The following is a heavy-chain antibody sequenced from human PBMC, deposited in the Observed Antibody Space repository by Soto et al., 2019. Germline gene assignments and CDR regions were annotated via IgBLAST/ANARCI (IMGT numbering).Heavy chain of an antibody. D-gene: IGHD3-3*01. Sequence: ASVKVSCKASGYTFTSXXINXXRQATGQGXEWMGWMNPNSGNAGYAQKFQGRVTMTRNTSISTAYMELSSLRSEDTAVYYCARGRISSITIFGVVTKYYYMDVWGKGTTVTVSS. CDR2: MNPNSGNA. V-gene: IGHV1-8*01. CDR3: ARGRISSITIFGVVTKYYYMDV. CDR1: GYTFTSXX. J-gene: IGHJ6*03.